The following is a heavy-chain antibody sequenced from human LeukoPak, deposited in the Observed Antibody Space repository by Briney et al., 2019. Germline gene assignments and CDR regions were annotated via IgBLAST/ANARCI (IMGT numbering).Heavy chain of an antibody. CDR1: GYTFTSYA. J-gene: IGHJ4*02. CDR3: ARSAHYNPTTPRVGATVDY. Sequence: ASVKVSCKASGYTFTSYAMNWVRQAPGQGLEWMGWINTNTGNPTYAQGFTGRFVFSLDTSVSTAYLQISSLKAEDTAVYYCARSAHYNPTTPRVGATVDYWGQGTLVTVSS. V-gene: IGHV7-4-1*02. D-gene: IGHD1-26*01. CDR2: INTNTGNP.